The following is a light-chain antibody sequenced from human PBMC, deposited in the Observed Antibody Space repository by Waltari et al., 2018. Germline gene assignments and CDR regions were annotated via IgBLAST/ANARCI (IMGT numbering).Light chain of an antibody. CDR1: SSDVGGYDY. CDR3: SSYAGTKIPFV. V-gene: IGLV2-8*01. CDR2: NVT. J-gene: IGLJ1*01. Sequence: QSALTQPPSPSESPGHSVPISCPRTSSDVGGYDYVSWYQHHPGKAPKLMIYNVTKRPSGVPDRFSGSKSGNTASLTVSGLQAEDEADYYCSSYAGTKIPFVFGTGTKVTVL.